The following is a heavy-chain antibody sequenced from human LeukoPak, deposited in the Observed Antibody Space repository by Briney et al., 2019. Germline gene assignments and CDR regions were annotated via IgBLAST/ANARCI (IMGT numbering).Heavy chain of an antibody. D-gene: IGHD3-22*01. CDR3: ARGEGEIYYDSSGHDY. CDR1: GFTFADYG. V-gene: IGHV3-20*04. CDR2: INLNGGST. J-gene: IGHJ4*02. Sequence: GGSLRLSCAASGFTFADYGMSWVRQAPGKGLEWVSGINLNGGSTGYADSVKGRFTISRDNAKNSLYLQMNSLRAEDTDLYYCARGEGEIYYDSSGHDYWGQGTLVTVSS.